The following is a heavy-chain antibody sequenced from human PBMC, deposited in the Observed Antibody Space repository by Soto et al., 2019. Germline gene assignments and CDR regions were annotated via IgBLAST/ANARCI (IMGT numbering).Heavy chain of an antibody. D-gene: IGHD2-2*01. CDR3: ARAGANCSSTSCFYYYGMDV. J-gene: IGHJ6*02. CDR2: IYYSGST. CDR1: GGSISSGDYY. V-gene: IGHV4-30-4*01. Sequence: SQTLSLTCTVSGGSISSGDYYWSWIRQPPGKGLEWIGYIYYSGSTYYNPSLKSRVTISVDTSKNQFSLKLSSVTAADTAVYYCARAGANCSSTSCFYYYGMDVWGQGTTVTVSS.